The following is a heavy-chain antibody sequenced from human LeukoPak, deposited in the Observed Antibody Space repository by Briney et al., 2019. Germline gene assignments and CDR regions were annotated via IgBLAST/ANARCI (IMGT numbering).Heavy chain of an antibody. D-gene: IGHD6-19*01. Sequence: GGSLRLSCAASGFTFSDYYMSWIRQAPGKGLEWVSYISSSGSTIYYADSVKGRFTISRDNAKNSLYLQMNSLRAEDTAVYYCAKKPYSSGWYFDYWGQGTLVTVSS. CDR1: GFTFSDYY. CDR2: ISSSGSTI. V-gene: IGHV3-11*04. CDR3: AKKPYSSGWYFDY. J-gene: IGHJ4*02.